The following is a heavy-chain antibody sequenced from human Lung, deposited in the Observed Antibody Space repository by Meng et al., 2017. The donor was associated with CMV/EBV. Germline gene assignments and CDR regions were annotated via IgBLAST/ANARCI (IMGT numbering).Heavy chain of an antibody. J-gene: IGHJ4*02. D-gene: IGHD5-18*01. V-gene: IGHV3-21*01. Sequence: AAGKGLEWVSSISSSGTYIYYADSMKGRFTISRDNAQNSLYLQMNSLRAEDTAVYYCARQGIQLWSFDYWGQGTLVTVSS. CDR3: ARQGIQLWSFDY. CDR2: ISSSGTYI.